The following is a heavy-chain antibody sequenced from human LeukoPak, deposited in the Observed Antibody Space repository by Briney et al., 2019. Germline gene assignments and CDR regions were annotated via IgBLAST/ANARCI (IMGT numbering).Heavy chain of an antibody. V-gene: IGHV1-2*04. CDR3: ARDRGYSSSWYVDY. CDR2: INPNSGDT. CDR1: GYTFTGYY. J-gene: IGHJ4*02. D-gene: IGHD6-13*01. Sequence: ASVKVSCKASGYTFTGYYIHWVRQAPGQGLEWMGWINPNSGDTNYAQKFQGWVTMTRDTSISTAYMELSRLTSDDTAVYYCARDRGYSSSWYVDYWGQGTLVTVSS.